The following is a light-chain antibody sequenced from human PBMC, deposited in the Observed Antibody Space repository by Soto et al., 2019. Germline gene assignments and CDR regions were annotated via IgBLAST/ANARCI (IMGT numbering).Light chain of an antibody. CDR1: QVISRY. J-gene: IGKJ5*01. Sequence: MQLTQCPCSMCPSVVAAGPITCLPSQVISRYLAWYQQKPGKAPKLLNYAASTLQSGVQSRFSGSGSRTEFTLTIRSMQPEDFATYYCKQLNSYPITLGQGTRLEIK. CDR3: KQLNSYPIT. V-gene: IGKV1-9*01. CDR2: AAS.